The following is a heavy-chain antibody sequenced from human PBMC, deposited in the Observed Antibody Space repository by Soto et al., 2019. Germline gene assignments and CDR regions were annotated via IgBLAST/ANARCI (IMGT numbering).Heavy chain of an antibody. V-gene: IGHV4-39*01. CDR3: VVGTANYYYYYGMDV. CDR2: IYYSGST. CDR1: GGSISSSSYY. Sequence: SETLSLTCTVSGGSISSSSYYWGWIRQPPGKGLEWIGSIYYSGSTYYNPSLKSRVTISVDTSKNQFSLKLSSVTAADTAVYYCVVGTANYYYYYGMDVWGQGTTVTVSS. D-gene: IGHD5-18*01. J-gene: IGHJ6*02.